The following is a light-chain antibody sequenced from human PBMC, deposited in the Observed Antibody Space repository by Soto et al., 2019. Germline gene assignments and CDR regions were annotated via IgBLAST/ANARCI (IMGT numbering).Light chain of an antibody. Sequence: DIERTQSPSTLSASLGETVSVTCRASQSVSGWLAWYQQKPGEDPKLLIYDASALPRGVPPRSTRGGSGPKVPFTIASLQPDDFPTYSCQQYETFSGTFGPGTKV. V-gene: IGKV1-5*01. CDR1: QSVSGW. CDR3: QQYETFSGT. J-gene: IGKJ1*01. CDR2: DAS.